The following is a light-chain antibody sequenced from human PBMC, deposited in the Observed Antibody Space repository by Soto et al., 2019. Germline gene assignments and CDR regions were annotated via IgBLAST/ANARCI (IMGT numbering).Light chain of an antibody. CDR1: SSDVGSYNR. V-gene: IGLV2-18*02. Sequence: QSVLTQPPSVSGSLGQSVTISCTGTSSDVGSYNRVSWYQQPPGTAPKLMIYEVSSRPSGVPDRFSGSKSGFTASLTISGLQAVDDAHYYCSSYRTYRTLEVFGTGTKVTVL. J-gene: IGLJ1*01. CDR2: EVS. CDR3: SSYRTYRTLEV.